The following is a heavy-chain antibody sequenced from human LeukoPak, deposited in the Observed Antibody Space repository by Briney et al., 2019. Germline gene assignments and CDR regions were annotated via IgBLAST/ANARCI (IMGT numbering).Heavy chain of an antibody. Sequence: SETLSLTCTVSGGSISSYYWSWIRQPPGKGLEGIGYIYYSGSTNYNPSLKSRVTISVDTSKNQFSLKLSSVTAADTAVDYCARGDPYSSSWYFDPWGQGTLVTVSS. D-gene: IGHD6-13*01. J-gene: IGHJ5*02. CDR2: IYYSGST. CDR1: GGSISSYY. V-gene: IGHV4-59*01. CDR3: ARGDPYSSSWYFDP.